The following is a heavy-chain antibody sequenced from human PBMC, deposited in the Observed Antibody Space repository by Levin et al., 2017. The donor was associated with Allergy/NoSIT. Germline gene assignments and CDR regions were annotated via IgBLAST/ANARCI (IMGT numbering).Heavy chain of an antibody. D-gene: IGHD6-19*01. V-gene: IGHV3-33*01. CDR1: GFTFNTYA. Sequence: GESLKISCAASGFTFNTYAMHWVRQAPGGGLEWVAVIRHDGSNINYASSVKGRFVVSRDNSKNTLYLQLNSLRAEDTAVYYCARDKGSTSGWYRDFDYWGQGTLVTVSS. CDR2: IRHDGSNI. CDR3: ARDKGSTSGWYRDFDY. J-gene: IGHJ4*02.